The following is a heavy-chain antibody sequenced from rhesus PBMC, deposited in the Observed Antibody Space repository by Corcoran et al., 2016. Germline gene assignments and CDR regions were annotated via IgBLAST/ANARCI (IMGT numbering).Heavy chain of an antibody. V-gene: IGHV4-169*01. Sequence: QLQLQESGPGLVKPSGTLSVTCAVSGGSISSSYWSWIRQAPGKGLEWIGYIYGSGSSTNYNPSLRRRVTLSVYTSKNQLSLKLSSVTTADTAVYYCASSYYSGSYYFYWGQGVLVTVSS. J-gene: IGHJ4*01. CDR1: GGSISSSY. CDR2: IYGSGSST. CDR3: ASSYYSGSYYFY. D-gene: IGHD3-16*01.